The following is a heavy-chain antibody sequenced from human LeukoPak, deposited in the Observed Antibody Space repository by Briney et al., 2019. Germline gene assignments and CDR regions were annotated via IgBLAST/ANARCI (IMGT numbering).Heavy chain of an antibody. CDR3: ARVGYSYGSYWFDP. D-gene: IGHD5-18*01. CDR1: GGSISSGGYY. V-gene: IGHV4-31*03. Sequence: PSETLSLTCTVSGGSISSGGYYWSWLRQHPGMGLEWIGYIYYSGSTYYNPSLKSRVTISVDTSKNQFSLKLSSVTAADTAVYYCARVGYSYGSYWFDPWGQGTLVTVSS. J-gene: IGHJ5*02. CDR2: IYYSGST.